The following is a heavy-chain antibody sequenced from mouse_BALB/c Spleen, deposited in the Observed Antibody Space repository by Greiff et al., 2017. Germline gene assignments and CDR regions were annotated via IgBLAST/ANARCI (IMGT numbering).Heavy chain of an antibody. CDR1: GFNIKDTY. CDR2: IDPANGNT. D-gene: IGHD2-12*01. CDR3: ARWERQVFDY. J-gene: IGHJ2*01. Sequence: EVQLQQSGAELVKPGASVKLSCTASGFNIKDTYMHWVKQRPEQGLEWIGRIDPANGNTKYDPKFQGKATITADTSSITAYLQLSSLTSEDTAVYYCARWERQVFDYWGQGTTLTVSS. V-gene: IGHV14-3*02.